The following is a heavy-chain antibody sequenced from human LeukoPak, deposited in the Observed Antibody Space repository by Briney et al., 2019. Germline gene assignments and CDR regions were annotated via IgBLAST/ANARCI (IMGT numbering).Heavy chain of an antibody. CDR2: ISGSDGST. D-gene: IGHD3-16*01. J-gene: IGHJ4*02. CDR3: AKDGGQGADY. V-gene: IGHV3-23*01. CDR1: GFSFSSYA. Sequence: GSLRLSCAASGFSFSSYAMSWVRQAPGKGLEWVSGISGSDGSTYYADSVKGRFTISRDNSKNTLYLQMNSLRAEDMAVYYCAKDGGQGADYWGQGTLVSVSS.